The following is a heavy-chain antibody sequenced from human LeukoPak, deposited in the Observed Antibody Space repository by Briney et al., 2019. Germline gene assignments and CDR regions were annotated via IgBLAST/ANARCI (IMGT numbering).Heavy chain of an antibody. Sequence: TSETLSLTCAVYGGSFSGYYWSWIRQPPGKGLEWIGEINHSGSTNYNPSLKSRVTISVDTSKNQFSLKLSSVTAADTAVYYCARDRAEGGGYWFDPWGQGTLVTVSS. CDR1: GGSFSGYY. D-gene: IGHD5-12*01. CDR2: INHSGST. V-gene: IGHV4-34*01. J-gene: IGHJ5*02. CDR3: ARDRAEGGGYWFDP.